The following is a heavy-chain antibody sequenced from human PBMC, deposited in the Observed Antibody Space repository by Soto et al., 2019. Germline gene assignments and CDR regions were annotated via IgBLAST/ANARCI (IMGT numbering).Heavy chain of an antibody. CDR2: INAGNGNT. V-gene: IGHV1-3*01. Sequence: QVQLVQSGAEVKKPGASVKVSCKASGYTFTSYAMHWVRQAPGQRLERMGWINAGNGNTKYSQKFQGRVTITRDTSASTAYMELSSLRSEDTAVYYCERDRNYDFWSGYYGGQAFDYWGQGTLVTVSS. CDR1: GYTFTSYA. J-gene: IGHJ4*02. D-gene: IGHD3-3*01. CDR3: ERDRNYDFWSGYYGGQAFDY.